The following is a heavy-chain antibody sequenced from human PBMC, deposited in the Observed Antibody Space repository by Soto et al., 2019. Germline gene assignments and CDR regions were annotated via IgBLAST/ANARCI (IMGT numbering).Heavy chain of an antibody. CDR1: GGSLSSSNW. CDR3: ARVWTTVTNWFDP. Sequence: QVQLQESGPGLVKPSGTLSLTCAVSGGSLSSSNWWSWVRQPPGKGLEWIGEIYHSGSTNYHPSPKSRVTISVDKSKNQFSLKLSSVTAADTAVYYCARVWTTVTNWFDPWGQGTLVTVSS. D-gene: IGHD4-17*01. J-gene: IGHJ5*02. V-gene: IGHV4-4*02. CDR2: IYHSGST.